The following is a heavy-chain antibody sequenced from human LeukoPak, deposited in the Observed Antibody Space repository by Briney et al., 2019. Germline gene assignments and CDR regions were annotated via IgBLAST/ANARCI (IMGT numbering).Heavy chain of an antibody. Sequence: ASVKVSCKASGYTFTSCYMHWVRQAPGQGLEWMGIMNPSGGSTSYAQKFQGRVTMTRDTSTSTVYMELSSLRSEDTAVYYCASLHGFCSSTSCYTFDYWGQGTLVTVSS. J-gene: IGHJ4*02. CDR1: GYTFTSCY. D-gene: IGHD2-2*02. V-gene: IGHV1-46*01. CDR3: ASLHGFCSSTSCYTFDY. CDR2: MNPSGGST.